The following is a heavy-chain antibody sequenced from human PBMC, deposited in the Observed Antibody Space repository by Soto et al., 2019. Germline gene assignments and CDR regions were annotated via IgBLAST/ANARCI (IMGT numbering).Heavy chain of an antibody. Sequence: GGSLRLSCAASGFTVSSNYMSWVRQAPGKGLEWVSVIYSGGSTYYADSVKGRFTISRDNSKNTQYLQMNSLRAEDTAVYYCAVASSGSYYYYYYGMDVWGQGTTVTVSS. CDR2: IYSGGST. J-gene: IGHJ6*02. CDR3: AVASSGSYYYYYYGMDV. V-gene: IGHV3-53*01. D-gene: IGHD6-19*01. CDR1: GFTVSSNY.